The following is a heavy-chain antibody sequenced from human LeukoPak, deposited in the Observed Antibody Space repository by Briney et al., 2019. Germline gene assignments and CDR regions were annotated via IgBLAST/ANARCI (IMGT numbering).Heavy chain of an antibody. J-gene: IGHJ4*02. CDR1: GGTFSSYA. CDR3: ARGTDGRVHPTYFDY. Sequence: SVKVSCKASGGTFSSYAISWVRQAPGQGLEWMGGIIPIFGTANYAQKFQGRVTITTDESTSTAYMELSSLRSEDTAVYYWARGTDGRVHPTYFDYWGQGTLVTVSS. D-gene: IGHD3/OR15-3a*01. V-gene: IGHV1-69*05. CDR2: IIPIFGTA.